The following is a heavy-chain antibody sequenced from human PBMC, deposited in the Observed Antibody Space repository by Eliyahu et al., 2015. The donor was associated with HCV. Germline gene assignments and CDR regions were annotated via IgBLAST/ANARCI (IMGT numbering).Heavy chain of an antibody. D-gene: IGHD4-23*01. CDR2: ISWNSGNI. Sequence: EVQLVESGGGLVQPGRSLXLXCAASGXXFDDYAMHWXRQAPGKGLEWVSGISWNSGNIGNADSVKGRFTISRDNAKNSLYLHMNSLRAEDTAFYYCAKASRPSRWGWVEFDYWGQGALVTVSS. CDR3: AKASRPSRWGWVEFDY. J-gene: IGHJ4*02. V-gene: IGHV3-9*01. CDR1: GXXFDDYA.